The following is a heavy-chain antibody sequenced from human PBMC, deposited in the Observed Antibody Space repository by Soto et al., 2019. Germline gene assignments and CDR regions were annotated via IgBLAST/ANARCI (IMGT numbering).Heavy chain of an antibody. CDR2: MNPNSGNT. Sequence: ASVKVSCKASGYTFTSYDINWVRQATGQGLEWMGWMNPNSGNTGYAQKFQGRVTMTRNTSISTAYMELRALRSDDTAVYYCARDSPEWGAAPVYWGQGTLVTVSS. D-gene: IGHD1-26*01. CDR3: ARDSPEWGAAPVY. V-gene: IGHV1-8*01. CDR1: GYTFTSYD. J-gene: IGHJ4*02.